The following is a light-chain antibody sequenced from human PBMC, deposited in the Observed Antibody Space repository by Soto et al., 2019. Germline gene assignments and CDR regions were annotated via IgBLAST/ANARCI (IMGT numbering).Light chain of an antibody. Sequence: EIVLTQSPGTLSLSAGERATLSCRASQSLSINSLAWYQQKPGQSPRLLVYGASTRDTGIPDRFRGSGSGTDFALTISSLEPEDFAMYYCQQYDGSPLTFGPGPKVDIK. J-gene: IGKJ3*01. CDR2: GAS. CDR1: QSLSINS. V-gene: IGKV3-20*01. CDR3: QQYDGSPLT.